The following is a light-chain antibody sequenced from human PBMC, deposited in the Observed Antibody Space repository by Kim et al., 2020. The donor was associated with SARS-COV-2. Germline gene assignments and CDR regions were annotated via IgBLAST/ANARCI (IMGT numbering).Light chain of an antibody. V-gene: IGKV1-33*01. CDR3: QQFDNLPLT. Sequence: AAVGDRVTMSCESRHDINLLVNGFQQKPVEANKLLISDASILETGLQSRFSGSGSGTHFNFTSSSLQPGDVATYYCQQFDNLPLTFGGGTKVDIK. CDR2: DAS. J-gene: IGKJ4*01. CDR1: HDINLL.